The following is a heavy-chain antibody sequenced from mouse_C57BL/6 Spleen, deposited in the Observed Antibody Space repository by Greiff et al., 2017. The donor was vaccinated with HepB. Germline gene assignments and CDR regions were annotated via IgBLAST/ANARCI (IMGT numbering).Heavy chain of an antibody. V-gene: IGHV1-54*01. CDR3: ASPTMVTGGGAMDY. CDR2: INPGSGGT. J-gene: IGHJ4*01. CDR1: GYAFTNYL. Sequence: QVQLQQSGAELVRPGTSVKVSCKASGYAFTNYLIEWVKQRPGQGLEWIGVINPGSGGTNYNEKFKGKATLTADKSSSTAYMQLSSLTSEDSAVYFCASPTMVTGGGAMDYWGQGTSVTVSS. D-gene: IGHD2-9*01.